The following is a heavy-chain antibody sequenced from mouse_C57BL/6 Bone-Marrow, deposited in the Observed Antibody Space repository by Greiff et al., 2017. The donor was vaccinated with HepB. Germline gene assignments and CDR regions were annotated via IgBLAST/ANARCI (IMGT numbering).Heavy chain of an antibody. D-gene: IGHD1-3*01. Sequence: VQLQQSGPELVKPGASVKISCKASGYAFSSSWMNWVKQRPGKGLEWIGRIYPGDGDTNYNGKFKGKATLTADKSSSTAYMQISSLTSEDSAVYFCARSKSSYYAMDYWGQGTSVTVSS. V-gene: IGHV1-82*01. J-gene: IGHJ4*01. CDR2: IYPGDGDT. CDR1: GYAFSSSW. CDR3: ARSKSSYYAMDY.